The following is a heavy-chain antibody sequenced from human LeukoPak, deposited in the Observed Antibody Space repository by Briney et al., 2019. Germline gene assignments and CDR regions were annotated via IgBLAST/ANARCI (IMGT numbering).Heavy chain of an antibody. D-gene: IGHD3-9*01. J-gene: IGHJ4*02. CDR3: VGQPQSPYYNILAGPFQY. Sequence: SETLSLTCTVSGGSLSDSSYYWGWIRQPPGKGLEWIGSIHYSGDTHYNPSLKSRLSLFVDTSKGQFSLNLRPVTAADTAVYYCVGQPQSPYYNILAGPFQYWGQGSLVTVSS. V-gene: IGHV4-39*01. CDR1: GGSLSDSSYY. CDR2: IHYSGDT.